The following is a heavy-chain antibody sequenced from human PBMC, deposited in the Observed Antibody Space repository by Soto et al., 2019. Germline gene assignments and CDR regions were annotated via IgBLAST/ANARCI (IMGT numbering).Heavy chain of an antibody. Sequence: PSETLSLTCAVSGCSISSSNWWSWVRQPPGKGLEWIGEIYHSGSTNYNPSLKSRVTISVDKSKNQFSLKLSSVTAADTAVYYCAREGIAVAGTDYYYGMDVWGQGTTVTVSS. J-gene: IGHJ6*02. CDR1: GCSISSSNW. CDR3: AREGIAVAGTDYYYGMDV. D-gene: IGHD6-19*01. CDR2: IYHSGST. V-gene: IGHV4-4*02.